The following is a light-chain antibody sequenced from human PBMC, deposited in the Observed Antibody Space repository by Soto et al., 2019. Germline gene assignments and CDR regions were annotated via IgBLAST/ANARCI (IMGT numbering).Light chain of an antibody. Sequence: EIVLTQSPATLSLSPGERATLSCRASQSVSGYLAWYQQKPGQAPRLLIYDTSNRATGIPARFSGSGSGTDFTLIISSLQPEDFAVYYCQQRGNWPLTFGGVTKVEIK. CDR1: QSVSGY. J-gene: IGKJ4*01. CDR3: QQRGNWPLT. CDR2: DTS. V-gene: IGKV3-11*01.